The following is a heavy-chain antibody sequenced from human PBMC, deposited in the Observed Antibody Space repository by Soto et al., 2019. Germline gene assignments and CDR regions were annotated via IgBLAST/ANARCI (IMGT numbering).Heavy chain of an antibody. CDR1: GFTVSSNY. D-gene: IGHD3-3*01. CDR3: ARGLVRKYYDFWSGSVSYGMDV. CDR2: IYSCGST. V-gene: IGHV3-66*03. Sequence: QTGGSLRLSCAASGFTVSSNYMSWVRQAPGKGLEWVSVIYSCGSTYYADSVKGRFTISRDNSKNTLYLQMNSLRAEDTAVYYCARGLVRKYYDFWSGSVSYGMDVWGQGTTVTVSS. J-gene: IGHJ6*02.